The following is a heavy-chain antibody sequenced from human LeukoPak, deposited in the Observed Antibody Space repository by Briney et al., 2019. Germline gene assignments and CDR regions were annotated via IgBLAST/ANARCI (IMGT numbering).Heavy chain of an antibody. CDR2: INPNSGGT. D-gene: IGHD2-15*01. CDR3: ARGDGYCSGGSCMIFDY. CDR1: GYTFTGYY. J-gene: IGHJ4*02. V-gene: IGHV1-2*02. Sequence: ASVKVSCKASGYTFTGYYMHWVRQAPGQGLEWMGWINPNSGGTNYAQKFQGRVTMTTDTSTSTAYMELSSLKSEDTAVYYCARGDGYCSGGSCMIFDYWGQGTLVTVSS.